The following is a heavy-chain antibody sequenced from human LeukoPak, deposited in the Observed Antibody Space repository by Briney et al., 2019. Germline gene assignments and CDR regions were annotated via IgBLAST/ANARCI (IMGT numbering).Heavy chain of an antibody. CDR2: IYYSGST. CDR1: SGSISSGGYY. Sequence: SQTLSLTCTVSSGSISSGGYYWSWIRQHPGKGLEWIGYIYYSGSTYYNPSLKSRVTISVDTSKNQFSLKLSSVTAADTAVYYCARDWASRGGAFDIWGQGTVVTVSS. V-gene: IGHV4-31*03. J-gene: IGHJ3*02. D-gene: IGHD3-16*01. CDR3: ARDWASRGGAFDI.